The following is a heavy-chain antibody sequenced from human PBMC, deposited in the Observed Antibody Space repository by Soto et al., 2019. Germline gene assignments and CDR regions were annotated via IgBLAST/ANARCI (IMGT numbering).Heavy chain of an antibody. CDR3: ARDEEAAVDDAFER. CDR2: ISAYNGNT. Sequence: ASVKVSCKASGYTFTSYGISWVRQAPGQGLEWMGWISAYNGNTNYAQKLQGRVTMTTDTSTSTAYMELRSLRSDDTAVYYCARDEEAAVDDAFERWGQGSMVTVSS. V-gene: IGHV1-18*01. J-gene: IGHJ3*02. CDR1: GYTFTSYG.